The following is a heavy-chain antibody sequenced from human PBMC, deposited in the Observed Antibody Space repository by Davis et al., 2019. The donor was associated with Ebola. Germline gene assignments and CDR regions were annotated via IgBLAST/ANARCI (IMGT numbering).Heavy chain of an antibody. CDR1: GFIFRNYV. CDR2: FGTGGDT. V-gene: IGHV3-23*01. D-gene: IGHD2/OR15-2a*01. Sequence: GGSLRLSCETSGFIFRNYVMSWVRQAPGKGLEWVSTFGTGGDTYYADSVKGRFAISRDNSRGTLYLQMNSLRVEDSAIYYCVKDSSNIWFDIWDQGTLVTVSS. J-gene: IGHJ3*02. CDR3: VKDSSNIWFDI.